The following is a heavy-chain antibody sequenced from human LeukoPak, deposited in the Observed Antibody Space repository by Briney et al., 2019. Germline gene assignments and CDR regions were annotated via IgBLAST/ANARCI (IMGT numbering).Heavy chain of an antibody. J-gene: IGHJ4*02. CDR1: GYTLTELS. CDR3: ALYYGDSAKGYYFDS. V-gene: IGHV1-24*01. CDR2: FDPEDGEI. D-gene: IGHD4-17*01. Sequence: GASVKVSCKVSGYTLTELSIHWGRQAPGKGREWMGGFDPEDGEIIYAQNFQGRVTMTEDTSTDTAYMELSSLRYEDTAVYYCALYYGDSAKGYYFDSWGPGTLVTVSS.